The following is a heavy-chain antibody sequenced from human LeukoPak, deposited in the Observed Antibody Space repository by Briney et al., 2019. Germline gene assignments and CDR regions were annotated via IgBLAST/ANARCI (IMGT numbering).Heavy chain of an antibody. CDR1: GGTFSSYA. J-gene: IGHJ6*03. V-gene: IGHV1-69*01. Sequence: SVKVSCKASGGTFSSYAISWVRQAPGQGLEWMGGIIPIFGTANYAQKFQGRVTITADESTSPAYMELSSLRSEDTAVYYCARVIVVEPAAKKNYYSYYMDVWGKGTTVAVSS. D-gene: IGHD2-2*01. CDR3: ARVIVVEPAAKKNYYSYYMDV. CDR2: IIPIFGTA.